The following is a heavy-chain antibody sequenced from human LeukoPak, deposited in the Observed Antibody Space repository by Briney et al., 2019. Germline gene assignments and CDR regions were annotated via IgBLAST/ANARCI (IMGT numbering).Heavy chain of an antibody. V-gene: IGHV3-23*01. CDR3: AGTRLGASPE. J-gene: IGHJ4*02. CDR1: GFTFSNYA. CDR2: ISGSGGST. Sequence: GGSLRLSCAASGFTFSNYAMNWVRLAPGRGLEWVSAISGSGGSTYYADSVKGRFTISRDNSKNTLYLQMNSLRAEDTAVYHCAGTRLGASPEWGQGTLVTVSS. D-gene: IGHD3-16*01.